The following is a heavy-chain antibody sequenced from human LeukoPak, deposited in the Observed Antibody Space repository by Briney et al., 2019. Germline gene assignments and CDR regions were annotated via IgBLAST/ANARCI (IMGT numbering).Heavy chain of an antibody. CDR2: ISSSGSSI. V-gene: IGHV3-11*04. Sequence: GGSLRLSCAASGFSFSDYYMSWNRQAPGKGLEWISYISSSGSSIYYVDSVKGRFTISRDNAKNSLYLQMNSLRAEDTAVYYCARTGMATIITPNGAFDIWGQGTMVTVSS. J-gene: IGHJ3*02. CDR3: ARTGMATIITPNGAFDI. CDR1: GFSFSDYY. D-gene: IGHD5-24*01.